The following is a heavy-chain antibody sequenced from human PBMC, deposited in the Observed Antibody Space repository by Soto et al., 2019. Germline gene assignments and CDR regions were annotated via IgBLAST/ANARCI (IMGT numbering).Heavy chain of an antibody. D-gene: IGHD3-3*01. CDR1: GFTFSSYS. CDR2: ISSSSSYI. CDR3: AKDEYYDFWSGYYGFDY. V-gene: IGHV3-21*04. Sequence: GSLRLSCAASGFTFSSYSMNWVRQAPGKGLEWVSSISSSSSYIYYADSVKGRFTISRDNSKNTLYLQMNSLRAEDTAVYYCAKDEYYDFWSGYYGFDYWGQGTLVTVSS. J-gene: IGHJ4*02.